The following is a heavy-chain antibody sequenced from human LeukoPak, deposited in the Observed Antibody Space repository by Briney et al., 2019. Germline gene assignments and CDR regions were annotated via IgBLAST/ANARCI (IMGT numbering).Heavy chain of an antibody. V-gene: IGHV3-30-3*01. CDR2: MSYDGSNK. Sequence: PGGSLRLSCAASGFTFSSYAMHWVRQAPGKGLEWVAVMSYDGSNKYYADSVKGRFTISRDNSKNTLYLQMNSLRAEDTAVYYCAKALGYWGQGTLVTVSS. J-gene: IGHJ4*02. CDR1: GFTFSSYA. D-gene: IGHD3-10*01. CDR3: AKALGY.